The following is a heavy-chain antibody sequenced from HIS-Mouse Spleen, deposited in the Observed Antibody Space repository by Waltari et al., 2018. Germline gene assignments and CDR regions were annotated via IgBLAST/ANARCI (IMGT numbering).Heavy chain of an antibody. J-gene: IGHJ4*02. D-gene: IGHD6-6*01. Sequence: QVQLQQWGAGLLKPSETLSLTFAVYGGSFRGYYWSWIRQPPGKGLEWIGEINHSGSTNYNPSLKSRVTISVDTSKNQFSLKLSSVTAADTAVYYCARGLAARFDYWGQGTLVTVSS. V-gene: IGHV4-34*01. CDR3: ARGLAARFDY. CDR2: INHSGST. CDR1: GGSFRGYY.